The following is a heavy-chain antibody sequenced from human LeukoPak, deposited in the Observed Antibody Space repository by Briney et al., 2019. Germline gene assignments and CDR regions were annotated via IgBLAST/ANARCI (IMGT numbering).Heavy chain of an antibody. J-gene: IGHJ4*02. CDR1: GGSISSYY. CDR3: AREGVSDYYDSSGYSDFDY. D-gene: IGHD3-22*01. Sequence: SETLSLTCTVSGGSISSYYWSWLRQPAGKGLEWIGRIYTSGSTNYNPSLKSRVTMSVDTSKNQFSLKLSSVTAADTAVYYCAREGVSDYYDSSGYSDFDYWSQGTLVTVSS. V-gene: IGHV4-4*07. CDR2: IYTSGST.